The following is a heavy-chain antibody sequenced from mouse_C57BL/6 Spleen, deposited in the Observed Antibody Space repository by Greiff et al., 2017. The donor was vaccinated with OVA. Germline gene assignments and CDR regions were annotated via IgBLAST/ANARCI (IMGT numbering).Heavy chain of an antibody. J-gene: IGHJ2*01. Sequence: VQLQQPGAELVMPEASVKLSCKASGYTFTSYWMHWVKQRPGQGLEWIGEIDPSDSYTNYNQKFKGKSTLTVDKSSSTAYMQLSSLTSEDSAVYYCARQPSFDYWGQGTTLTVSS. CDR1: GYTFTSYW. V-gene: IGHV1-69*01. CDR2: IDPSDSYT. CDR3: ARQPSFDY.